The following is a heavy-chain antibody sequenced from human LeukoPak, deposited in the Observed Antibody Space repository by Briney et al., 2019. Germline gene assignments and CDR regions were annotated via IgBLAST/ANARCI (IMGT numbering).Heavy chain of an antibody. J-gene: IGHJ3*02. Sequence: SGPALVKPTQTLTLTCTFSGFSLSTSGMCVSWIRQPPGKALEWLALIDWDDDKYYSTSLKTRLTISKDTSKNQVVLTMTNMDPVDTATYYCARIRYPSLEYGDYGAFDIWGQGTMVTVSS. CDR3: ARIRYPSLEYGDYGAFDI. CDR1: GFSLSTSGMC. D-gene: IGHD4-17*01. CDR2: IDWDDDK. V-gene: IGHV2-70*01.